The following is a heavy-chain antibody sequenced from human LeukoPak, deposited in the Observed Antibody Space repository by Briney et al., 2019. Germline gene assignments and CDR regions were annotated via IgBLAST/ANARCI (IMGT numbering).Heavy chain of an antibody. Sequence: ASVKVSCKASGYTFTGYYMHWVRQAPGQGLEWMGCINPNSGGTNYAQKFQGRVTMTRDTSISTAYMELSRLRSDDTAVYYCASSPLLGYCSGGSCLNLDYWGQGTLVTVSS. J-gene: IGHJ4*02. V-gene: IGHV1-2*02. CDR3: ASSPLLGYCSGGSCLNLDY. CDR1: GYTFTGYY. CDR2: INPNSGGT. D-gene: IGHD2-15*01.